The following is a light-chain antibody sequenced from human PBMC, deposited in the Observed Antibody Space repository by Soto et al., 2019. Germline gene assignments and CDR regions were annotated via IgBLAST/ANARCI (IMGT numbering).Light chain of an antibody. V-gene: IGKV3-15*01. CDR2: GAS. Sequence: RVMTQSTATLSVAPGERATLSCRASQSVSSNLAWYQQKPGQAPRLLIYGASTRATGIPARFSGSGSGTELTLTISSLQSEDFAVYYCQQYNNWPRTFGQGTKVDVK. J-gene: IGKJ1*01. CDR3: QQYNNWPRT. CDR1: QSVSSN.